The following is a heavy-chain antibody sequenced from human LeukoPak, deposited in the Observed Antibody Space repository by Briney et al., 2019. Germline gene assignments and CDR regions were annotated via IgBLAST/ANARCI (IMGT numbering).Heavy chain of an antibody. CDR3: AMRRHCGGDCYGFDY. D-gene: IGHD2-21*01. V-gene: IGHV3-21*01. J-gene: IGHJ4*02. CDR1: GFTFSSYS. Sequence: PGGSLRLSCAASGFTFSSYSMNWVRQAPGKGLEWVSSISISSSYIYYADSVKGRFTISRDNAKNSLYLQMNSLRAEDTAVYYCAMRRHCGGDCYGFDYWGQGTLVTVSS. CDR2: ISISSSYI.